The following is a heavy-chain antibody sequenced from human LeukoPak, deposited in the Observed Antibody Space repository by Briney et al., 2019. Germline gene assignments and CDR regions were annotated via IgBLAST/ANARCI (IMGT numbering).Heavy chain of an antibody. V-gene: IGHV3-30*18. Sequence: PGGSLRLSCAASGFTFSSYGMHWVRQAPGKGLEWVAVISYDGSNKYYADSVKGRFTISRDNSKNTLYLQMNSLRAEDTAVYYCAKEPSPVYGDYVFDYWGQGTLVTVSS. CDR2: ISYDGSNK. CDR3: AKEPSPVYGDYVFDY. J-gene: IGHJ4*02. D-gene: IGHD4-17*01. CDR1: GFTFSSYG.